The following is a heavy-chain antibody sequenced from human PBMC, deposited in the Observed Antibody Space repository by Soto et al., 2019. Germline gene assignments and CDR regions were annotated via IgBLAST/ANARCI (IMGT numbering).Heavy chain of an antibody. D-gene: IGHD2-2*01. CDR2: IYPGDSDT. J-gene: IGHJ3*02. CDR3: ASYRRDVKDIVVVPAVNDAFDI. V-gene: IGHV5-51*01. CDR1: GYSFTSYW. Sequence: GESLKISCKGSGYSFTSYWIGWVRQMPGKGLEWKGIIYPGDSDTRYSPSFQGQVTISANKSISTAYLQWSSLKASDTAMYYCASYRRDVKDIVVVPAVNDAFDIWGQGTMVNVSS.